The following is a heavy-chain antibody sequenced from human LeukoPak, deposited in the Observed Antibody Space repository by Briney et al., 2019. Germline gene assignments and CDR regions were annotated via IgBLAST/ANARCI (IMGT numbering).Heavy chain of an antibody. CDR1: GYTFTSYA. CDR2: INADNGNT. D-gene: IGHD3-10*01. V-gene: IGHV1-3*01. CDR3: ARPPNYYGSGVRGPHYFDY. J-gene: IGHJ4*02. Sequence: GASVKVSCKASGYTFTSYAMHWVRQAPGQRLEWMGWINADNGNTKYSQKFQGRVTITRDTSASTAYMELSSLRSEDTAVYYCARPPNYYGSGVRGPHYFDYWGQGTLVTVSS.